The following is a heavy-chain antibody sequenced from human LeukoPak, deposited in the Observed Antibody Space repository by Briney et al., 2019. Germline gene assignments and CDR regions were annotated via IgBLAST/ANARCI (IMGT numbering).Heavy chain of an antibody. CDR2: TAYDGSNK. Sequence: GGSLRLSCAASGFTFSNYGMHWVRQAPGKGLEWVAVTAYDGSNKYYADSVKGRFTISRDNSKNTLYLQMNSLRAEDTAVFYCAKDMGYCSSTSCPLFDYWGQGTLVTVSS. CDR3: AKDMGYCSSTSCPLFDY. D-gene: IGHD2-2*01. V-gene: IGHV3-30*18. J-gene: IGHJ4*02. CDR1: GFTFSNYG.